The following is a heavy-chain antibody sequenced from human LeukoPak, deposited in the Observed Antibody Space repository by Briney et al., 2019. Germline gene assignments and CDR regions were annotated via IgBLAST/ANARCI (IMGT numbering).Heavy chain of an antibody. D-gene: IGHD5-24*01. Sequence: GGSLRLSCAASGFTFRNFWMTWVRQAPGKGLEWVANIKQDGSEKHYVDSVKGRFTISRDNAKNSLYLQMNSLRAEDTAVYYCARGRAPREDYFDYWGQGILVIVSS. J-gene: IGHJ4*02. CDR3: ARGRAPREDYFDY. CDR2: IKQDGSEK. V-gene: IGHV3-7*03. CDR1: GFTFRNFW.